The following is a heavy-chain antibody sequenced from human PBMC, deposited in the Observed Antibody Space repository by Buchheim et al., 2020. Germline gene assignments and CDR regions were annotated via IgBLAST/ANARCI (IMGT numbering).Heavy chain of an antibody. Sequence: QVQLVESGGGVVQPGRSLRLSCAASGFTFSSYGIHWVRQAPGKGLEWVAVISYDGSNKYYADSVKGRFTISRDNSKNTLYLQMNSLRAEDTAVYYCAKEQWGYFDYWGQGTL. CDR1: GFTFSSYG. D-gene: IGHD2-8*01. CDR2: ISYDGSNK. CDR3: AKEQWGYFDY. J-gene: IGHJ4*02. V-gene: IGHV3-30*18.